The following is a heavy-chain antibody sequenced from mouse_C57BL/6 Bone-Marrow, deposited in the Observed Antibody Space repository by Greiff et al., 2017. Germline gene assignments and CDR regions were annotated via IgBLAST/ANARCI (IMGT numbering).Heavy chain of an antibody. V-gene: IGHV5-2*01. CDR1: EYDFPPHD. D-gene: IGHD2-3*01. Sequence: VQLKASGGGSVQPGESLKLSCESNEYDFPPHDMSWVRKAPEKRLELVAAINSDGGSTYYPDTIERRFIISRDNTKKTLYLQMSSLRSEDTALYYCARHDGYYDFDYWGQGTTLTVSS. J-gene: IGHJ2*01. CDR3: ARHDGYYDFDY. CDR2: INSDGGST.